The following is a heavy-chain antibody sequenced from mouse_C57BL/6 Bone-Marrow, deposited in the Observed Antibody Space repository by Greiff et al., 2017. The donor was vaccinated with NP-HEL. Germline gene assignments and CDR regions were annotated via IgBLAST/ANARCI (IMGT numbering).Heavy chain of an antibody. CDR1: GYTFTDHP. CDR3: ARKPHYGSSPWFAY. J-gene: IGHJ3*01. D-gene: IGHD1-1*01. Sequence: QVQLKESDAELVKPGASVKISCKVSGYTFTDHPIHCMKQRPEQGLEWIGYIYPRDGSTKYNEKFKGKATLTADKSSSTAYMQLNSLTSEDSAVYFCARKPHYGSSPWFAYWGQGTLVTVSA. CDR2: IYPRDGST. V-gene: IGHV1-78*01.